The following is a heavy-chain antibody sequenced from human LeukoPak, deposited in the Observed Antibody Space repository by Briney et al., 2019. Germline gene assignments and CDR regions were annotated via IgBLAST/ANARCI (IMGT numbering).Heavy chain of an antibody. J-gene: IGHJ4*02. CDR2: IGDTT. CDR3: AKAYAFVGANYFDY. Sequence: GGSLRLSCAASGFTFSTYAMSWVRQAPGKVLEWVSAIGDTTYYADSVKGRFTISRDNSKNTLYLQMNNLRAEDAAIYYCAKAYAFVGANYFDYWGQGTLVTVSS. CDR1: GFTFSTYA. V-gene: IGHV3-23*01. D-gene: IGHD1-26*01.